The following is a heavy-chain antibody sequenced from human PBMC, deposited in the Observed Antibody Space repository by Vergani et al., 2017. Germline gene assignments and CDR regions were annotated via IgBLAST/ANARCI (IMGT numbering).Heavy chain of an antibody. V-gene: IGHV3-33*01. Sequence: QVQLVESGGGVVQPGRSLRLSCAASGFTFSSHGMHWVRQAPGKGLEWVAVIWYDGSNKYYADSVKGRFTISRDNSENTLYLQMNSLRAEDTAVYYCARDRELLGTFDYWGQGTLVTVSS. J-gene: IGHJ4*02. D-gene: IGHD1-7*01. CDR3: ARDRELLGTFDY. CDR2: IWYDGSNK. CDR1: GFTFSSHG.